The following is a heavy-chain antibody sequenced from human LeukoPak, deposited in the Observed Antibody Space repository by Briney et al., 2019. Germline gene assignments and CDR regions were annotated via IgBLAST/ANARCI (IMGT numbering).Heavy chain of an antibody. CDR1: GFTFGESW. CDR3: ATYTNWVAGDV. J-gene: IGHJ6*02. V-gene: IGHV3-7*01. D-gene: IGHD1-1*01. CDR2: IKKDGSVK. Sequence: PGGSLRLSCAASGFTFGESWMTWVRQAPGQGLEWVAAIKKDGSVKDYVDSVKGRFTISRDNGKNSLYLQMNSLRADDTAVYYCATYTNWVAGDVWAKGPWSPSP.